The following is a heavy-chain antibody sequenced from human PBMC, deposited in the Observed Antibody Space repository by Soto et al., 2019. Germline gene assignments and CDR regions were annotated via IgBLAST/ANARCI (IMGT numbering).Heavy chain of an antibody. Sequence: SETLSLTCTFSGASISSADYYWGWVRQPPGKGPEWIGSISYSGDTHYNPSLKGRVTIVADTSKNSFSLNLASVTAADTAVYFCGSPSTDLYYYDTNHYYSHYFDYWGQGTPVTVSS. CDR2: ISYSGDT. CDR3: GSPSTDLYYYDTNHYYSHYFDY. J-gene: IGHJ4*02. CDR1: GASISSADYY. D-gene: IGHD3-22*01. V-gene: IGHV4-39*01.